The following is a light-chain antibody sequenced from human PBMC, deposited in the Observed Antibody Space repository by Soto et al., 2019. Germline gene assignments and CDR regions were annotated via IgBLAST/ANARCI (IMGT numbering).Light chain of an antibody. V-gene: IGLV2-8*01. J-gene: IGLJ2*01. CDR3: TSYAGSNIPVV. Sequence: QSALTQPPSASGSPGQSVTISCTGTSSDVGGYNFVSWYQQHPGKAPKRMIYEVSKRPSGVPDRFSGSKSGNTASLTVSGLQADDEADYYCTSYAGSNIPVVFGGGTKVTVL. CDR1: SSDVGGYNF. CDR2: EVS.